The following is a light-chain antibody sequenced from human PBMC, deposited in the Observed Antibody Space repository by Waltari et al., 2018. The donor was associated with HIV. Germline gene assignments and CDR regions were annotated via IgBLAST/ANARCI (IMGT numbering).Light chain of an antibody. J-gene: IGLJ3*02. Sequence: QSALTQPASVSGSPGQSITISCTGTNSDIGGYNYVSWYQQHPGSAPTLLIYEVTHRPSGISYRFSGSKSGNTASMTISGLQAEDEADYYCSSYTTTSTILFGGGTKVTVL. CDR3: SSYTTTSTIL. CDR2: EVT. V-gene: IGLV2-14*01. CDR1: NSDIGGYNY.